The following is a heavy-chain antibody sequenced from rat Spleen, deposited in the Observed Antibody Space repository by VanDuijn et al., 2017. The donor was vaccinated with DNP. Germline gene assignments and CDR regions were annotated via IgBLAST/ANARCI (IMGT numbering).Heavy chain of an antibody. Sequence: EVKLVESGGGLVQPGRSLKLSCAASGFNFNDYWMGWVRQAPGKGLEWIGEINKDSTTIKYTPSLKDKFTVSRDNAQNTLYLQMSKLGSEDTAIYYCVREEFGVDYWGQGVMVTVSS. CDR3: VREEFGVDY. CDR1: GFNFNDYW. J-gene: IGHJ2*01. V-gene: IGHV4-2*01. D-gene: IGHD4-3*01. CDR2: INKDSTTI.